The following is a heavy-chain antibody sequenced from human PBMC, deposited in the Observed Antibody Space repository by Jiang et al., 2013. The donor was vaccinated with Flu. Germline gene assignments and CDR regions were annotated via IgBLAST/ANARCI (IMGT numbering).Heavy chain of an antibody. V-gene: IGHV4-34*01. CDR2: INHSGST. J-gene: IGHJ6*02. Sequence: SLTCAVYGGSFSGYYWSWIRQPPGKGLEWIGEINHSGSTNYNPSLKSRVTISVDTSKNQFSLKLSSVTAADTAVYYCARGNGQWLVYYYYGMDVGGQGTTVTVSS. D-gene: IGHD6-19*01. CDR3: ARGNGQWLVYYYYGMDV. CDR1: GGSFSGYY.